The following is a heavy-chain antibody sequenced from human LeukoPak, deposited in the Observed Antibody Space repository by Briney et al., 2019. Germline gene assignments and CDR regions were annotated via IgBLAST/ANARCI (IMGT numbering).Heavy chain of an antibody. V-gene: IGHV3-33*01. D-gene: IGHD5-12*01. CDR1: GVTFSTYV. CDR3: ARNSYYEYYFDY. J-gene: IGHJ4*02. CDR2: IWSDGSNK. Sequence: GRSLRLSCAASGVTFSTYVMHWVRQAPGKGLEWVAFIWSDGSNKYYADSVKGRFTISRDNSKNTLYLQMNSLRAEDTAVYYCARNSYYEYYFDYWGQGTLVTVSS.